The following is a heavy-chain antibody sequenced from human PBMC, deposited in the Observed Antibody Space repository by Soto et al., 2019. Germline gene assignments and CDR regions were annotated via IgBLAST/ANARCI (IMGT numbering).Heavy chain of an antibody. CDR3: ARDWGVRGVIGGMDV. V-gene: IGHV3-53*01. Sequence: GGSLRLSCAASGFTGSSNYMSWVRKAPGKGLEWVSVIYSGGSTYYAVSVKGRFTISRDNSKNTLYLQMNSLRAEDTAVYYCARDWGVRGVIGGMDVWGQGTTVPVSS. CDR1: GFTGSSNY. J-gene: IGHJ6*02. CDR2: IYSGGST. D-gene: IGHD3-10*01.